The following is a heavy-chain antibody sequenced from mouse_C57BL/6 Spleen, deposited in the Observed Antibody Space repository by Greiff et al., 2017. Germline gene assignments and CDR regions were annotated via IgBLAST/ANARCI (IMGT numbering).Heavy chain of an antibody. J-gene: IGHJ2*01. D-gene: IGHD2-1*01. CDR2: IDPENGDT. CDR3: TFYGNYDY. V-gene: IGHV14-4*01. CDR1: GFNIKDDY. Sequence: EVQRVESGAELVRPGASVKLSCTASGFNIKDDYMHWVKQRPEQGLEWIGWIDPENGDTEYASKFQGKATITADTSSNTAYLQLSSLTSEDTAVYYCTFYGNYDYWGQGTTLTVSS.